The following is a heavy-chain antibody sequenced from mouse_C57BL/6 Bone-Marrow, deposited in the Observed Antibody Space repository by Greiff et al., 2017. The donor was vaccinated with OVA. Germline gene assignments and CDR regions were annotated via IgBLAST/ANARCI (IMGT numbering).Heavy chain of an antibody. V-gene: IGHV1-72*01. CDR3: ARSRILRYCYAMDY. Sequence: VQLQQPGAELVKPGASVKLSCKASGYTFTSSWMHWVKQRPGRGLEWIGRIDPNSGGTKYNEKFKSKATLTVDKHSSTAYMQLSSLTSEDSAVYYGARSRILRYCYAMDYWGQGTSVTVSS. CDR1: GYTFTSSW. D-gene: IGHD1-1*01. J-gene: IGHJ4*01. CDR2: IDPNSGGT.